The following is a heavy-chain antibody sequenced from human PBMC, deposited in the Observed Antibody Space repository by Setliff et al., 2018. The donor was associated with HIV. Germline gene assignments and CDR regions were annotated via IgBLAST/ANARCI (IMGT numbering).Heavy chain of an antibody. J-gene: IGHJ4*02. CDR2: IYYNGDT. CDR1: GGFVSRSSYY. D-gene: IGHD6-6*01. Sequence: SETLSLTCTVSGGFVSRSSYYWGWIRQPRGKRLEWIGTIYYNGDTQYNPSFKSRVIMSVDTSKNQFSLRLISVTAADTAVYYCVRMEATRPPRGLDYWGPGTLGTVS. V-gene: IGHV4-39*01. CDR3: VRMEATRPPRGLDY.